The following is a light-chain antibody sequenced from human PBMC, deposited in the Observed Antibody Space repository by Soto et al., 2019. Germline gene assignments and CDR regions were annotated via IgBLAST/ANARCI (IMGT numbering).Light chain of an antibody. Sequence: QSVLTQPPSVSGAPGQRVTISCTGSRSNIGAGYHVHWFQQLPGTAPKLLIHGNSNRPSGVPDRFSGFKSGTSASLAITGLQAEDEADYYCQANDSSLSGVVVGVGTKLTVL. CDR2: GNS. J-gene: IGLJ2*01. CDR3: QANDSSLSGVV. V-gene: IGLV1-40*01. CDR1: RSNIGAGYH.